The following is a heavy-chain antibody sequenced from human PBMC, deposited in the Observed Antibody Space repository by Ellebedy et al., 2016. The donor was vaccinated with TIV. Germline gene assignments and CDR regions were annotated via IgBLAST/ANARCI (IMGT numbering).Heavy chain of an antibody. CDR1: GGSISSSSYY. J-gene: IGHJ4*02. CDR2: IYYSGST. Sequence: SETLSLTXTVSGGSISSSSYYWGWIRQPPGKGLEWIGSIYYSGSTYYNPSLKSRVTMSVDTSKDQFSLKLSSVTAADTAVYYCARSRRGSLFEYSGYDIDPHFDYWGQGTLVTVSS. D-gene: IGHD5-12*01. CDR3: ARSRRGSLFEYSGYDIDPHFDY. V-gene: IGHV4-39*01.